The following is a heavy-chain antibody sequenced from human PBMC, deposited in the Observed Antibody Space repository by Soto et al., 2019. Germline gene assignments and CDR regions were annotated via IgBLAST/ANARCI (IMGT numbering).Heavy chain of an antibody. J-gene: IGHJ1*01. Sequence: DVYLVESGGGLVQPGGSLRLSCTASGFTLSSYSMNWVRQAPGKGPEWVSHISSNSDTVDYADSVKGRFTISRDNARNSLSLQMNSLRAEDTAVDYCARVGLKFLLGGEFFQVWGQGTLVTVSS. CDR1: GFTLSSYS. CDR2: ISSNSDTV. D-gene: IGHD3-16*01. CDR3: ARVGLKFLLGGEFFQV. V-gene: IGHV3-48*01.